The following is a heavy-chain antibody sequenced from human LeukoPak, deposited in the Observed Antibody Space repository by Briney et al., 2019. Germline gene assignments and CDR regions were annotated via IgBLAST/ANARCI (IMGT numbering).Heavy chain of an antibody. V-gene: IGHV4-38-2*01. Sequence: SETLSLTCPVSGYSISSGYYWGWIRQPPGKGLEWIGSIYHSGSTYYNPSLKSRVTISVDTSKNQFSLKLSSVTAADTAVYYCARRLPYSGSYSWFDPWGQGTLVTVSS. CDR2: IYHSGST. J-gene: IGHJ5*02. D-gene: IGHD1-26*01. CDR3: ARRLPYSGSYSWFDP. CDR1: GYSISSGYY.